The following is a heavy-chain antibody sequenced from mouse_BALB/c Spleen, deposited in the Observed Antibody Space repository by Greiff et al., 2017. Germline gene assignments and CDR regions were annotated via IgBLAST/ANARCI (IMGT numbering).Heavy chain of an antibody. D-gene: IGHD2-4*01. CDR2: ISSGSSTI. J-gene: IGHJ3*01. V-gene: IGHV5-17*02. Sequence: EVQLVESGGGLVQPGGSRKLSCAASGFTFSSFGMHWVRQAPEKGLEWVAYISSGSSTIYYADTVKGRFTISRDNPKNTLFLQMTSLRSEDTAMYYCATMITTGAFAYWGQGTLVTVSA. CDR3: ATMITTGAFAY. CDR1: GFTFSSFG.